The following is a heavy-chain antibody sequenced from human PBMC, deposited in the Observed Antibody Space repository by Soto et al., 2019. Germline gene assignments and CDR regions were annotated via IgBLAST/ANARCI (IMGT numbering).Heavy chain of an antibody. D-gene: IGHD2-15*01. Sequence: SETLSLTCAVSGGSISSGGYSWSWIRQPPGKGLNYIGYIYHSGSTYYNPSFQGQVTISADKSISTAYLQWSSLKASDTAMYYCARPSEVAATGVGFDYWGQGTLVTVSS. CDR3: ARPSEVAATGVGFDY. CDR1: GGSISSGGYS. J-gene: IGHJ4*02. CDR2: IYHSGST. V-gene: IGHV4-30-2*01.